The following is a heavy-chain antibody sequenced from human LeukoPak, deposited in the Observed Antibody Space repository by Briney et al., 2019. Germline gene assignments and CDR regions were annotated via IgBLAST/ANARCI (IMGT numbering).Heavy chain of an antibody. D-gene: IGHD3-22*01. CDR1: GGTFSSYA. J-gene: IGHJ5*02. V-gene: IGHV1-69*04. CDR2: IIPILGLA. Sequence: ASVKVSCKASGGTFSSYAISWVRQAPGQGLEWMGRIIPILGLANYAQKFQGRVTITADKSTSTAYMELSSLRSEDTAVYYCARTTYYYDSSGYLRVSYRLPNDWFDPWGQGTLVTVSS. CDR3: ARTTYYYDSSGYLRVSYRLPNDWFDP.